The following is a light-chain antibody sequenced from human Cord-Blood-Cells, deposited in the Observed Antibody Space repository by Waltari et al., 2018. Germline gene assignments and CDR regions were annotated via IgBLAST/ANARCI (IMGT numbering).Light chain of an antibody. V-gene: IGLV2-14*01. CDR3: SSYTSSSTLV. Sequence: QSALTQPASVSGSPGQSITISCTGTSSDVGGYHYVSWYQQHPGKAPKLMIYDVSNRPSGVSTRFSGSKSGNTASLTISGLQAEDEADYYCSSYTSSSTLVFGVGTKLTVL. CDR1: SSDVGGYHY. CDR2: DVS. J-gene: IGLJ3*02.